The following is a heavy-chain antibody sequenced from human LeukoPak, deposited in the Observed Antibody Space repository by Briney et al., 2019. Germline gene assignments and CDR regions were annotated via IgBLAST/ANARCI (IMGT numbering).Heavy chain of an antibody. CDR1: GFTFSSYA. CDR3: AKYDFWSGYGIDV. V-gene: IGHV3-23*01. CDR2: ISDSGGNT. Sequence: GGSLRLSCAASGFTFSSYAMSWVRQAPGKGLEWVSDISDSGGNTYYADSVKGRFTISGDNSKNTLYLQMNSLRAEDTAVYYCAKYDFWSGYGIDVWGQGTTVTVSS. J-gene: IGHJ6*02. D-gene: IGHD3-3*01.